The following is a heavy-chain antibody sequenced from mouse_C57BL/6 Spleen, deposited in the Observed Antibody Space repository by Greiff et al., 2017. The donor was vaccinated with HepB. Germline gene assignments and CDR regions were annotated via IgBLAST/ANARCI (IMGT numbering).Heavy chain of an antibody. J-gene: IGHJ2*01. CDR1: GYAFSSSW. CDR2: IYPGDGDT. Sequence: VQLQQSGPELVKPGASVKISCKASGYAFSSSWMNWVKQRPGKGLEWIGRIYPGDGDTNYNGKFKGKATLTADKSSSTAYMQLSSLTSEDSAVYVCARKITTVVAPLDDWGKGTTLTVSS. CDR3: ARKITTVVAPLDD. V-gene: IGHV1-82*01. D-gene: IGHD1-1*01.